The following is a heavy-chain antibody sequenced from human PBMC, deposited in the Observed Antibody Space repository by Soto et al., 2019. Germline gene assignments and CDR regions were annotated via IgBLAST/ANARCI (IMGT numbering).Heavy chain of an antibody. J-gene: IGHJ6*02. CDR1: GYTFTSYD. CDR3: ARVYYGSGSYYNGDYYDYDGTDG. V-gene: IGHV1-8*01. CDR2: MNPNSGNT. D-gene: IGHD3-10*01. Sequence: ASVKVSCKASGYTFTSYDINWVRQATGQGLEWMGWMNPNSGNTGYAQKFQGRVTMTRDTSISTAYMELSSLRSEDPAVYYCARVYYGSGSYYNGDYYDYDGTDGWGQGTTVTVSS.